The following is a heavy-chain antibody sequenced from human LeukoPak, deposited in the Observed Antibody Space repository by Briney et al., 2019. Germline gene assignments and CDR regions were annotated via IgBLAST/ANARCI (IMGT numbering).Heavy chain of an antibody. D-gene: IGHD1-26*01. CDR1: GFTFSDYY. J-gene: IGHJ6*03. Sequence: PGGSLRLSCAASGFTFSDYYMSWIRQAPGKGLEWVSHISSPGTTTLSADSVKGRFTISRDNAKNSLHLQMNTLRADDTAVYYCATGKVGPYYYYMDVWGKGTTVTVSS. CDR3: ATGKVGPYYYYMDV. V-gene: IGHV3-11*04. CDR2: ISSPGTTT.